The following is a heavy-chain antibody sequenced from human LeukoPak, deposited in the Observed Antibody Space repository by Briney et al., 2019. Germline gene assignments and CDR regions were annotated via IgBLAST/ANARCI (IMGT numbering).Heavy chain of an antibody. D-gene: IGHD6-13*01. CDR3: ARDRYSSSWSVFSAFDI. CDR2: IYSGGST. V-gene: IGHV3-66*01. J-gene: IGHJ3*02. CDR1: GFTVSSNY. Sequence: GGSLRLSCAASGFTVSSNYMSWVRQAPGKGLEWVSVIYSGGSTYYADSVKGRFTISRDNSKNTLYLQMNSLRAEDTAVYYCARDRYSSSWSVFSAFDIWGQGTMVTVSS.